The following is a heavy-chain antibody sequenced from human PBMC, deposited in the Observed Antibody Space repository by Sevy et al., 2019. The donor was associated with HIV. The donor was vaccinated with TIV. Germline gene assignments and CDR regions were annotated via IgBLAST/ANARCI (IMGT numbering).Heavy chain of an antibody. CDR1: GYRFTSYW. J-gene: IGHJ4*02. CDR3: ARRGYDSYGYPQYYFDY. Sequence: GASLKISCKGSGYRFTSYWIGWVRQMPGKGLEWMVIIYPGDSDIRYSPSFQGQVTIPADKSINTAYLQWSSLKASDTAMYFCARRGYDSYGYPQYYFDYWGQGTLVTVSS. V-gene: IGHV5-51*01. D-gene: IGHD3-22*01. CDR2: IYPGDSDI.